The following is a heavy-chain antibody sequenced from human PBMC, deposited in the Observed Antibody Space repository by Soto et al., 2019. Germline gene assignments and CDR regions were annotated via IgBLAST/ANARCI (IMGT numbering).Heavy chain of an antibody. D-gene: IGHD3-9*01. CDR2: ISYDGSNK. CDR3: ARATSIRYFDWTPWGYFDY. Sequence: GGSLRLSCAASGFTFSSYAMHWVRQAPGKGLEWVAVISYDGSNKYYADSVKGRFTISRDNSKNTLYLQMNSLRAEDTAVYYCARATSIRYFDWTPWGYFDYWGQGTLVTVSS. J-gene: IGHJ4*02. V-gene: IGHV3-30-3*01. CDR1: GFTFSSYA.